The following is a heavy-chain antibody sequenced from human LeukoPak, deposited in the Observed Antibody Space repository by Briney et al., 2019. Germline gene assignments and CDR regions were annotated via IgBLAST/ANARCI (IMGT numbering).Heavy chain of an antibody. CDR2: IRHSGST. Sequence: SETLSLTCDVSGGSFNDYYWSWIRQPPGKGLEWIGEIRHSGSTNYNPSLKRRVTMSVDTSKNQFSLKLSSVTAADTAVYYCARRGSWSYYYAMDVWGQGTTVAVSS. CDR3: ARRGSWSYYYAMDV. V-gene: IGHV4-34*01. D-gene: IGHD6-13*01. CDR1: GGSFNDYY. J-gene: IGHJ6*02.